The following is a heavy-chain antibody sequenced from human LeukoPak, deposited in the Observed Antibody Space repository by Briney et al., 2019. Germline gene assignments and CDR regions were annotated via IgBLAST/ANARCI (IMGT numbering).Heavy chain of an antibody. CDR3: ARDNSPWLARD. CDR1: GYSISSGYY. V-gene: IGHV4-38-2*02. CDR2: IYHSGST. Sequence: SETLSLTCAVSGYSISSGYYWGWIWQPPGKGLEWIGSIYHSGSTYYNPSLKSRVTISVDTSKNQFSLKLSSVTAADTAVYYCARDNSPWLARDWGQGTLVTVSS. J-gene: IGHJ4*02. D-gene: IGHD6-19*01.